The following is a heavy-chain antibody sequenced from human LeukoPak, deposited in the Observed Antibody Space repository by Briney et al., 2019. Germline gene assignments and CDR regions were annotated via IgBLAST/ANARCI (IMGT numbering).Heavy chain of an antibody. D-gene: IGHD4-17*01. CDR2: ISYDGNNK. CDR3: ARDYDAVTTFYYFDY. V-gene: IGHV3-30-3*01. CDR1: GFTFSSYA. J-gene: IGHJ4*02. Sequence: PGRSLRLSCAASGFTFSSYAMHWVRQAPGKGLEWVALISYDGNNKYYADSVKGRFTISRDNSKNTLYLQMNSLRADDTAVYYCARDYDAVTTFYYFDYWGQGTLVTVSS.